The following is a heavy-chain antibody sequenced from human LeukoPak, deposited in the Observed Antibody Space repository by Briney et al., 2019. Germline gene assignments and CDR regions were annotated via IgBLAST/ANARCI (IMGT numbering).Heavy chain of an antibody. D-gene: IGHD1-14*01. J-gene: IGHJ4*02. CDR3: AKGHSRAGIITNFDY. CDR2: ISGGGGST. CDR1: RFTFSSYV. Sequence: GGSLRLSCAASRFTFSSYVMSWVRQAPGKGLEWVSAISGGGGSTYYADSVKGRFTISRDNSKNTLYLQMNSLRAEDTALYYCAKGHSRAGIITNFDYWGQGTLVTVSS. V-gene: IGHV3-23*01.